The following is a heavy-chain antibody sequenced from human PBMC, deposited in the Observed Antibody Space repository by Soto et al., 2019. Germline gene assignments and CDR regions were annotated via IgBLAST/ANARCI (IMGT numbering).Heavy chain of an antibody. Sequence: QVLLVQSGAEVKKPGASVKVACKASGYTFTNYGISWVRQGPGQGLEWLGWISTYNGDRDFAQKVQGRVTMTTDTSTTTAYMELRSLRSDDTAVYYCARSRAGGTWEQYPSFYFDYWGQGALVTVSS. J-gene: IGHJ4*02. CDR2: ISTYNGDR. V-gene: IGHV1-18*01. D-gene: IGHD1-26*01. CDR3: ARSRAGGTWEQYPSFYFDY. CDR1: GYTFTNYG.